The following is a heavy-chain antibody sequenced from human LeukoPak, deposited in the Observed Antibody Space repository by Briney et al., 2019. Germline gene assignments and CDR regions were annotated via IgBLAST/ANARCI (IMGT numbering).Heavy chain of an antibody. J-gene: IGHJ4*02. D-gene: IGHD3-9*01. CDR2: IKEDGSEK. CDR1: GFTFRSYW. CDR3: ARDRYFDWLLYLDY. Sequence: GGSLRLSCAASGFTFRSYWMSWVRQAPGKGLEWVANIKEDGSEKYYVDSVKGRFTISRDNAKNSVYLQMNSLRAEDTAVYYCARDRYFDWLLYLDYWRQGTLVTVSS. V-gene: IGHV3-7*01.